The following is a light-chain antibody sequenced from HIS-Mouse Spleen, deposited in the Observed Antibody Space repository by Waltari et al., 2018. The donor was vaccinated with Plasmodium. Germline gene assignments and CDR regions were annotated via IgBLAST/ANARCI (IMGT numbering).Light chain of an antibody. V-gene: IGLV3-10*01. Sequence: SYELTQPPSVSVSPGQTARITCSGAALPKKYAYWYQQKSGQAPVLVIYEDSKRPSGSPEGFSGSSSGTMATLTISGAQVEDEADYYCYSTDSSGNHRVFGGGTKLTVL. CDR1: ALPKKY. CDR3: YSTDSSGNHRV. CDR2: EDS. J-gene: IGLJ3*02.